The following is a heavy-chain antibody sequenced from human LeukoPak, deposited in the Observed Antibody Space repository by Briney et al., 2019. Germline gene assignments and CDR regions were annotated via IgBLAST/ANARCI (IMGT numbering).Heavy chain of an antibody. CDR2: IYSGGST. V-gene: IGHV3-66*04. J-gene: IGHJ4*02. CDR3: ARQTGYYRGDFDY. D-gene: IGHD3-9*01. Sequence: GGSLRLSCAASGFTVSSNYMSWVRQAPGKGLGWVSVIYSGGSTYYADSVKGRFTISRDNSKNTLYLQMNRLRAEDTAVYYCARQTGYYRGDFDYWGQGTLVTVSS. CDR1: GFTVSSNY.